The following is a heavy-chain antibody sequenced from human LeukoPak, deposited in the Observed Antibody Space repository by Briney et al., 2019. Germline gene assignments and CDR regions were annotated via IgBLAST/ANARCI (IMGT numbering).Heavy chain of an antibody. CDR1: GYTFTSYS. J-gene: IGHJ4*02. V-gene: IGHV1-18*01. Sequence: ASVKVSCKASGYTFTSYSLNWVRLAPGQGLEWMGWISTYNGNTNYAEKLQGRVTMTTDTSTSTAYMELRNLRSDDTAVYYCAKDRWRDGSSSFDNWGQGTLVTVSS. CDR2: ISTYNGNT. CDR3: AKDRWRDGSSSFDN. D-gene: IGHD6-6*01.